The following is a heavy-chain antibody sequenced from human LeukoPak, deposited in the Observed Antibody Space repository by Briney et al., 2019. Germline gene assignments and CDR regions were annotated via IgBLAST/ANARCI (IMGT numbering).Heavy chain of an antibody. Sequence: SEPLSLICTVSGRPLRRYYGSWTRRPTGKGLEGIGYIYYSGSSNYNPSLTSRVTISVDTSKNQFSLKLSSVTDGDTAVYYCARTPGGYSSSRYYFDYWGQGTMVTVSS. CDR3: ARTPGGYSSSRYYFDY. V-gene: IGHV4-59*13. CDR2: IYYSGSS. J-gene: IGHJ4*02. D-gene: IGHD6-13*01. CDR1: GRPLRRYY.